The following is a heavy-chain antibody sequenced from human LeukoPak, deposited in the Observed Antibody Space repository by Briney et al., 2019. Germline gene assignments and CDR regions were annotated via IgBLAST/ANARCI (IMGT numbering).Heavy chain of an antibody. CDR1: GFTFSSYS. CDR2: ISSSSGSI. V-gene: IGHV3-48*04. D-gene: IGHD2-2*01. CDR3: ARDALYCSSTSCYRYWYFDL. J-gene: IGHJ2*01. Sequence: GGSLRLSCAASGFTFSSYSMNWVRQAPGKGLEWVSFISSSSGSIYYADSVKGRITISRDNAKNSLYLQMNSLRAEDTAVYYCARDALYCSSTSCYRYWYFDLWGRGTLVTVSS.